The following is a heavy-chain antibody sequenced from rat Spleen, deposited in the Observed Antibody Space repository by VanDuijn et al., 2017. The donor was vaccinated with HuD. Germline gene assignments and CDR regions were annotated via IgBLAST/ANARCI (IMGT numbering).Heavy chain of an antibody. J-gene: IGHJ4*01. CDR2: IWTGGST. V-gene: IGHV2-43*01. CDR1: GFSLTSYH. D-gene: IGHD1-10*01. CDR3: AQLAHYVMDA. Sequence: QVQLKESGPGLMQPSETLSLTCSVSGFSLTSYHVSWVRQPPGKGLEWMGVIWTGGSTAYNSLLKSRLSITRDISESQVFLKMDSLRSEDTATYYCAQLAHYVMDAWGQGASVTVSS.